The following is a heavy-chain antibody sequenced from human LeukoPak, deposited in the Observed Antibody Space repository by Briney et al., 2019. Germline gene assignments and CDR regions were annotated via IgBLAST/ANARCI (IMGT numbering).Heavy chain of an antibody. Sequence: GGSLRLSCAASGFTFSNYSLTWVRQAPGKGLEWVSGISGNGDSTSYADSVKGRFTISRDNSKNTLYLQMNSLRAEDTAVYYCAKDRSSSTSCSNYWGQGTLVTVSS. CDR1: GFTFSNYS. CDR3: AKDRSSSTSCSNY. CDR2: ISGNGDST. J-gene: IGHJ4*02. V-gene: IGHV3-23*01. D-gene: IGHD2-2*01.